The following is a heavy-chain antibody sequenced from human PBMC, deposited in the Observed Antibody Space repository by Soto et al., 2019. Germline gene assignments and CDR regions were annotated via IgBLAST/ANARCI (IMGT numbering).Heavy chain of an antibody. Sequence: LSLTCTVSDGSISNYYWSWIRQPPGKGLEWIGYIYYSGRTDYNPSLKSRVTFSVDTSKNQFSLKLSSVTAADTAVYYCARQSIAVAGLRIRDAFDIWGQGTMVTVSS. J-gene: IGHJ3*02. CDR1: DGSISNYY. CDR2: IYYSGRT. D-gene: IGHD6-19*01. CDR3: ARQSIAVAGLRIRDAFDI. V-gene: IGHV4-59*08.